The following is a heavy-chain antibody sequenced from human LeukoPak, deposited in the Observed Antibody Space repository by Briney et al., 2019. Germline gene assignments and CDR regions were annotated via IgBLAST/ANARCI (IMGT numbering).Heavy chain of an antibody. J-gene: IGHJ4*02. CDR3: ARDGGDDYGGNFLSY. Sequence: SETLSLTCTVSGGSISSYYWSWIRQPPGKGLEWIGYIYYSGSTNYNPSLKSRVTISVDTSKNQFSLKLSSVTAADTAVYYCARDGGDDYGGNFLSYWGQGTLVTVSS. D-gene: IGHD4-23*01. CDR2: IYYSGST. CDR1: GGSISSYY. V-gene: IGHV4-59*01.